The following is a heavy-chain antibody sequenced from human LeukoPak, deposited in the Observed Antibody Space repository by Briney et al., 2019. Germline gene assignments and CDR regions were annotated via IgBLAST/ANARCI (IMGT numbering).Heavy chain of an antibody. CDR3: ARHWLDAFDI. CDR1: GGSISSGGYY. J-gene: IGHJ3*02. CDR2: IYYSGST. D-gene: IGHD5-12*01. V-gene: IGHV4-61*08. Sequence: SQTLSLTCTVSGGSISSGGYYWSWIRQPPGKGLEWIGYIYYSGSTNYNPSLKSRVTISVDTSKNQFSLKLSSVTAADTAVYYCARHWLDAFDIWGQGTMVTVSS.